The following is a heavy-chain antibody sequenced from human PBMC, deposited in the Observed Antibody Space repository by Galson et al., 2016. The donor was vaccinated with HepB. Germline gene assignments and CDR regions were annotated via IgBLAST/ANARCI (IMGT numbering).Heavy chain of an antibody. V-gene: IGHV3-74*01. CDR3: ARDRYTTARDY. CDR2: INTDGSST. J-gene: IGHJ4*02. CDR1: GFNFSNYW. D-gene: IGHD2/OR15-2a*01. Sequence: SLRLSCAASGFNFSNYWMHWVRQAPGKGLVWVSRINTDGSSTSYADSVKGRITISRDNANNTLYLHMNSLRAEDTAVYYCARDRYTTARDYWGQGTLVTVSS.